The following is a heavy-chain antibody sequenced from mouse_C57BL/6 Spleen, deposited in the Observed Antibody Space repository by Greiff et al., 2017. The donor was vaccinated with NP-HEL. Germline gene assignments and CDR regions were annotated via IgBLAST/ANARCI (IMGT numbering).Heavy chain of an antibody. J-gene: IGHJ3*01. CDR1: GFNIKDDY. CDR3: TRYYYGISSWFAD. D-gene: IGHD1-1*01. V-gene: IGHV14-4*01. CDR2: FDPENGDT. Sequence: VQLQQSGAELVRPGASVKLSCTASGFNIKDDYMHWVKQRPEQGLEWIGWFDPENGDTEYASNFQGKATITADTSSNTAYLQLSSLTSEDTAVDYCTRYYYGISSWFADWGQGTLVTVSA.